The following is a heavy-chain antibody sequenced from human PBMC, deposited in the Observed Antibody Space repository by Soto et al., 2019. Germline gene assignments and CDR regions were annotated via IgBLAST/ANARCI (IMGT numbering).Heavy chain of an antibody. Sequence: SETLSLTCSVSGDSISSSSQYWVWIRQPPGKGLEWIGSIHYSGTSYYNPSLKSRVTIFVDTSKNQLSLRLSSVTAADTAVYYCARHWIAGSSIPWGQGTLVTVSS. CDR1: GDSISSSSQY. V-gene: IGHV4-39*01. CDR3: ARHWIAGSSIP. D-gene: IGHD2-21*01. CDR2: IHYSGTS. J-gene: IGHJ5*02.